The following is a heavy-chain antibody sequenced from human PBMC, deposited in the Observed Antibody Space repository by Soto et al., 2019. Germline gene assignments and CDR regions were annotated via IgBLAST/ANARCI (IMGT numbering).Heavy chain of an antibody. V-gene: IGHV1-69*12. Sequence: QVQLVQSGAQVKKPGSSVRVSCRTSGGTFKNYGFSWVRQAPGQGLEWMGGIIPMYGIANYGQIFQGRLTITADESTNTAYMDLSSLKSDDTAVYYCAGEVGGTGLQVWGQGTQVTVSS. CDR2: IIPMYGIA. D-gene: IGHD1-26*01. J-gene: IGHJ4*02. CDR1: GGTFKNYG. CDR3: AGEVGGTGLQV.